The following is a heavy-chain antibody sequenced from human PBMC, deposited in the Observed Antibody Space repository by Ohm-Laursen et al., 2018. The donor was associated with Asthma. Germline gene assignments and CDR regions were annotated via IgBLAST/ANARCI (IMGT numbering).Heavy chain of an antibody. CDR3: AVGDYDTTEYFQH. Sequence: SVKVSCKVSGGTFSSYAISWVRQAPGQGLEWMGGIIPIFGIANYAQKFQGRVTITADKSTSTAYMELRSLRSDDTAVYYCAVGDYDTTEYFQHWGQGTLVTVSS. V-gene: IGHV1-69*10. J-gene: IGHJ1*01. CDR1: GGTFSSYA. D-gene: IGHD4-17*01. CDR2: IIPIFGIA.